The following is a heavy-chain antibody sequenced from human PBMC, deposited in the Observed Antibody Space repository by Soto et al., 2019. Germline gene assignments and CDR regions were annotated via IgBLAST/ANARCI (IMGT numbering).Heavy chain of an antibody. CDR2: ISYEGSNK. CDR1: GFTFSSYG. V-gene: IGHV3-30*03. J-gene: IGHJ6*02. CDR3: VRENYYYGMDV. Sequence: PAVSLRLSCSASGFTFSSYGMHWVRQAPGKGMEREAVISYEGSNKYYAENVKGRFTISRDNSKNTLFLQMNILRVEDTAMYYCVRENYYYGMDVWGQGT.